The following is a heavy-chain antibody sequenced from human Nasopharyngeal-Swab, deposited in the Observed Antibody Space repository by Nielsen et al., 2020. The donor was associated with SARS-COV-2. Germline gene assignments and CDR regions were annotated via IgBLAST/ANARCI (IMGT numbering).Heavy chain of an antibody. Sequence: ASVKVSCKASGYTFTSYYMHWVRQAPGQGLEWMGIINPSGGSTSYAQKFQGRVTMTRDTSTSTVYMELSSLRSEDTAVYYFAREPGDGVYWFDPWGQGTLVTVSS. CDR3: AREPGDGVYWFDP. CDR2: INPSGGST. D-gene: IGHD3-10*01. V-gene: IGHV1-46*01. J-gene: IGHJ5*02. CDR1: GYTFTSYY.